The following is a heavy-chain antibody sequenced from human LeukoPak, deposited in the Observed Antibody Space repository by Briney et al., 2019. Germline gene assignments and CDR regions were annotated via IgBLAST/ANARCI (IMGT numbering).Heavy chain of an antibody. D-gene: IGHD1-1*01. CDR3: VGMGATGTKHQFDY. CDR1: GFTFSSYG. J-gene: IGHJ4*02. Sequence: GGSLRLSCAASGFTFSSYGMHWVREAPGKGLEWVAFIRYDGSNKYYADSVKGRFTICRDNSKDTMYLQMNSLRAEDTAVYYCVGMGATGTKHQFDYWGQGPLVTVSS. V-gene: IGHV3-30*02. CDR2: IRYDGSNK.